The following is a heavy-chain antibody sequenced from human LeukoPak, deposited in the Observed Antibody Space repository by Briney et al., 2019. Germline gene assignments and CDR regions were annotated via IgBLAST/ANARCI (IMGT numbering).Heavy chain of an antibody. J-gene: IGHJ4*02. CDR3: ATGAMVYDF. Sequence: ASVKVSCTVSGSTLTTISIEWVRQAPGKGLEWMGSLSPRDGETFHAQKFQGRLTMTADTPTETAYMELSTLESGDTALYYCATGAMVYDFWGQGTLVTVSS. D-gene: IGHD3-10*01. CDR1: GSTLTTIS. CDR2: LSPRDGET. V-gene: IGHV1-24*01.